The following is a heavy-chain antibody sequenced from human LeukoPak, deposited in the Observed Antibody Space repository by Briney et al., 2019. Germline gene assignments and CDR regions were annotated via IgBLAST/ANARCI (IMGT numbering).Heavy chain of an antibody. CDR2: FSAYNGNT. V-gene: IGHV1-18*03. D-gene: IGHD6-19*01. CDR1: AYTFTSYG. CDR3: ARDRSSGWYREFDY. J-gene: IGHJ4*02. Sequence: GASVKLSCKASAYTFTSYGISWVPHDPGQGLQWMRWFSAYNGNTNNAQKLQGRVTMTTDTSTSTAYMELSSLRSDDMAVYYCARDRSSGWYREFDYWGQGTLVTVSS.